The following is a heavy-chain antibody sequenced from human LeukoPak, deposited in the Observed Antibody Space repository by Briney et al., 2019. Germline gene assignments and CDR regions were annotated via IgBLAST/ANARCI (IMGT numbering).Heavy chain of an antibody. Sequence: SETLSLTCTVSGGSISSGDYYWSWIRQPAGKRLEWIGRIYSSGSTTYNPSLKSRVTISVDTSKNQFSLKLSSVTAADTAVYYCARTRPGYSSGWYWFDPWGQGTLVTVSS. V-gene: IGHV4-61*02. CDR3: ARTRPGYSSGWYWFDP. CDR1: GGSISSGDYY. CDR2: IYSSGST. D-gene: IGHD6-19*01. J-gene: IGHJ5*02.